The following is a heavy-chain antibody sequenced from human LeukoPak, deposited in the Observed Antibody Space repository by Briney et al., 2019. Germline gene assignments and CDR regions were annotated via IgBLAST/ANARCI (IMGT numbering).Heavy chain of an antibody. CDR1: GFTFSDHY. J-gene: IGHJ3*02. CDR3: ARGTYRGEKYYDTTGGPFDI. V-gene: IGHV3-11*06. D-gene: IGHD3-22*01. Sequence: GGSLRLSCAASGFTFSDHYLSWIRQATGKGLEWGSYISSTSTYTYYADSVKGRFTISRDNAKNSLYLQMNSLRAEDTAVYYCARGTYRGEKYYDTTGGPFDIWGQGTMVTVSS. CDR2: ISSTSTYT.